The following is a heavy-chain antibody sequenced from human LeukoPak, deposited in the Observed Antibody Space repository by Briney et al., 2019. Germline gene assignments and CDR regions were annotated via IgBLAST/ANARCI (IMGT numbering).Heavy chain of an antibody. D-gene: IGHD5/OR15-5a*01. Sequence: GGSLRLSCPASGFTFSDYSMGWVRQAPGKGLEWVSSISSSSDYIYYADSVKGRFTISRDSARNSLYLQMNSLRAEDTAVYYCARSRSVSNYKGMDVWGQGTTVTVSS. CDR3: ARSRSVSNYKGMDV. V-gene: IGHV3-21*01. CDR1: GFTFSDYS. CDR2: ISSSSDYI. J-gene: IGHJ6*02.